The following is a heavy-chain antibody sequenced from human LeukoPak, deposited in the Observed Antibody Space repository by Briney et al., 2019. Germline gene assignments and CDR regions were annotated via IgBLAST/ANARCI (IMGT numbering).Heavy chain of an antibody. CDR2: TSYDGGNK. D-gene: IGHD3-10*01. V-gene: IGHV3-30-3*01. J-gene: IGHJ4*02. Sequence: PGGSLRLSCTGSGFTFSSYAMHWVRQAPGKGLEWVAVTSYDGGNKYYADSVKGRFTISRDNSKKTLHLQMNSLRVDDTAVYSCARRSGSQPYYFDYWGQGTLVTVSS. CDR3: ARRSGSQPYYFDY. CDR1: GFTFSSYA.